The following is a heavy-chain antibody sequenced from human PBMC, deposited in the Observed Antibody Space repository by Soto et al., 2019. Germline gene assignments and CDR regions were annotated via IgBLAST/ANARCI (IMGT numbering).Heavy chain of an antibody. J-gene: IGHJ6*02. CDR3: AREKSYWNYGYYYGMDV. V-gene: IGHV1-69*13. D-gene: IGHD1-7*01. CDR1: GGTFSSYA. Sequence: SVKVSCKASGGTFSSYAISWVRQAPGQGLEWMGGIIPIFGTANYAQKFQGRVTITADESTSTAYMELSSLRSEDTAVYYCAREKSYWNYGYYYGMDVWGQGTTVTVSS. CDR2: IIPIFGTA.